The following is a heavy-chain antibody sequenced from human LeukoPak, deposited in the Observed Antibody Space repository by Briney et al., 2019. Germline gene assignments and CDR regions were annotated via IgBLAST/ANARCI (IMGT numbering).Heavy chain of an antibody. V-gene: IGHV1-18*01. CDR2: ISAYNANT. J-gene: IGHJ6*02. Sequence: ASVKVSCKASGYTFTSYGISWVRQAPGQGLEWMGWISAYNANTNYAQKLQGRVTMTTDTSTSTAYMELRSLRSDDTDVYYCARDRYCSSTSCYIQGSRYHYYGMDVWGQGTTVTVSS. D-gene: IGHD2-2*02. CDR3: ARDRYCSSTSCYIQGSRYHYYGMDV. CDR1: GYTFTSYG.